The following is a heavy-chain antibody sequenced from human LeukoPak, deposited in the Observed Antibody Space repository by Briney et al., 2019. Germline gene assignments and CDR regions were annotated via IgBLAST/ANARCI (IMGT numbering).Heavy chain of an antibody. CDR3: GRDRGYSGYDV. D-gene: IGHD5-12*01. J-gene: IGHJ4*02. CDR2: ISPNTGGT. V-gene: IGHV1-2*02. Sequence: ASVRVSCKASGYTFTGYYMHWVRQAPGQGLEWLGWISPNTGGTHYAQNFQDRVTMTRDTSISTAYMDLSRLRSDDTAVYYCGRDRGYSGYDVWGQGTLVTVSS. CDR1: GYTFTGYY.